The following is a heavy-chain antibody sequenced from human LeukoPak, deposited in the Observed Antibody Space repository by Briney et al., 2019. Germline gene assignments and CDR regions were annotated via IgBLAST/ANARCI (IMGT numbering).Heavy chain of an antibody. CDR1: GFTFSSHG. CDR2: IRYDGSNK. D-gene: IGHD6-13*01. J-gene: IGHJ4*02. Sequence: GGSLRLSCAASGFTFSSHGMHWVRQAPGKGLEWVAFIRYDGSNKYYADSVKGRFTISRDNSKNTLYLQMNSLRAEDTAVYYCAKDIAAAGTLIDYWGQGTLVTVSS. CDR3: AKDIAAAGTLIDY. V-gene: IGHV3-30*02.